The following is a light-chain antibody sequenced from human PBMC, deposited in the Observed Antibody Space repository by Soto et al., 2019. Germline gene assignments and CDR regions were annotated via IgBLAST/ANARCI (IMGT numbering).Light chain of an antibody. V-gene: IGLV2-23*01. CDR1: SSEVGSYNL. CDR2: EGS. Sequence: QSALTQPASVSGSPGQSITISCTGTSSEVGSYNLASWYQQHHGKAHKLMIYEGSKRPSGVSNRFCGCKSGNTASLTISGLQAEDEAGYCCCSYAGSRGLVFGGGTKGTVL. CDR3: CSYAGSRGLV. J-gene: IGLJ2*01.